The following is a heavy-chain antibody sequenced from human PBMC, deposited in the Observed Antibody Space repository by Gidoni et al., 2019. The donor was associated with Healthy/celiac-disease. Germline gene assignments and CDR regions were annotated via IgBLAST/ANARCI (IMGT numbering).Heavy chain of an antibody. D-gene: IGHD5-12*01. CDR3: ASGGDSGYDGENWFDP. CDR1: GYTFTGYY. J-gene: IGHJ5*02. Sequence: QVQLVQSGAAVKKPRSSVKVSCKASGYTFTGYYMHWVRKAPGQGLEWMGWIKPNSGGTNDAQKFQGWVTMTRDTSISTAYMELSRLRSDDTAVYYCASGGDSGYDGENWFDPWGQGTLVTVSS. V-gene: IGHV1-2*04. CDR2: IKPNSGGT.